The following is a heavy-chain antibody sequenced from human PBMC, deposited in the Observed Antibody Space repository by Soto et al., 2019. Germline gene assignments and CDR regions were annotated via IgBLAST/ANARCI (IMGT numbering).Heavy chain of an antibody. V-gene: IGHV3-21*02. CDR3: ARVGRMYDPLDY. D-gene: IGHD1-1*01. CDR1: GFIFRNHG. CDR2: ISSSSNYV. J-gene: IGHJ4*02. Sequence: EVQLVESGGGLVKPGGSLRLSCVGSGFIFRNHGMNWVRQAPGKGLEWVSSISSSSNYVHYVDSVKGRFTISRDNDENSLYLQMNSLRADDMAVYFCARVGRMYDPLDYWGQGALVTVSS.